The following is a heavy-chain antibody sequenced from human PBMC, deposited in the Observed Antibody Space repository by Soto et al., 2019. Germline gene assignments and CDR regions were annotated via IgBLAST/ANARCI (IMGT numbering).Heavy chain of an antibody. D-gene: IGHD3-10*01. CDR2: FNPILSFS. CDR3: ATSFGSGSRAFDY. V-gene: IGHV1-69*02. CDR1: GDTFSFYT. Sequence: QVQLVQSGAEVKKPGSSVKVSCKASGDTFSFYTINWVRQAPGLGLEWMGRFNPILSFSNSALKFQGRVTLTADKATSTASMVLSSLRSEDTAIYYCATSFGSGSRAFDYWGQGALVTVSS. J-gene: IGHJ4*02.